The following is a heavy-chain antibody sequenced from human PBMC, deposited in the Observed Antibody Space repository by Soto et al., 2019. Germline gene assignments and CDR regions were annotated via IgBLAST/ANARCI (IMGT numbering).Heavy chain of an antibody. CDR1: GYTLTELS. J-gene: IGHJ5*02. CDR3: ATVRGSRLRYFDWSKANWFDP. V-gene: IGHV1-24*01. Sequence: ASVKVSCKVSGYTLTELSMHWVRQAPGKGLEWMGGFDPEDGETIYAQKFQGRVTMTEDTSTDTAYMELSSLRSEDTAVYYCATVRGSRLRYFDWSKANWFDPWGQGTLVTVSS. D-gene: IGHD3-9*01. CDR2: FDPEDGET.